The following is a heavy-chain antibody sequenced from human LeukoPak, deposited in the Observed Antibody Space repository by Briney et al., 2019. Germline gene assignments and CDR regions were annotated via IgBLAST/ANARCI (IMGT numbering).Heavy chain of an antibody. Sequence: GGSLRLSCAASGFTFSSYGMHWVRQAPGKGLEWVAVISYDGSNKYYADSVKGRFTISRDNSKNTLYLQMNSLRAEDTAVYYCAKDVRLGRYFDYWGQGTLVTVSS. CDR1: GFTFSSYG. CDR2: ISYDGSNK. V-gene: IGHV3-30*18. J-gene: IGHJ4*02. D-gene: IGHD3-16*01. CDR3: AKDVRLGRYFDY.